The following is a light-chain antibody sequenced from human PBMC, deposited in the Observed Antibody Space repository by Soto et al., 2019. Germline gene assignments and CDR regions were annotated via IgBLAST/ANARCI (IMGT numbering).Light chain of an antibody. CDR3: QLECYSPSS. CDR2: GAF. V-gene: IGKV3-20*01. J-gene: IGKJ5*01. Sequence: EIVLTQSPVTLSLSPGQRATLSCRASQSLSSSFLAWYQQKPGQAPRLLIYGAFKRATGIPDRFSGSWFGTDFTFTIDGLDREDFAVYYCQLECYSPSSFGQGTRLEIK. CDR1: QSLSSSF.